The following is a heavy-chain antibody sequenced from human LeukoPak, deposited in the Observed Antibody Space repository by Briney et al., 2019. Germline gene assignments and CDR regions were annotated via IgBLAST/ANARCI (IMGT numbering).Heavy chain of an antibody. J-gene: IGHJ5*02. CDR3: VRDWEWKAARNLFDP. CDR2: TSGDNVNT. D-gene: IGHD6-6*01. Sequence: ASVKVSCKASGYTFTSYGISWVRQARGQGLEWMGWTSGDNVNTYYAQKFLGRVIMTTDISTTTAYMELRSLRPDDTAVYYCVRDWEWKAARNLFDPWGQGTRVTVSS. CDR1: GYTFTSYG. V-gene: IGHV1-18*01.